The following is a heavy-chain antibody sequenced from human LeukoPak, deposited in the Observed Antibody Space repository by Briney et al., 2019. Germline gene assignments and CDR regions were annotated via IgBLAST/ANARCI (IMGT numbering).Heavy chain of an antibody. Sequence: GSLRLSCAASGFTFTSYSMSWVRQAPGKGLEWVSGTSDRGDYTYYADSVKGRFTISRDNSKNTLYLQMNSLRAEDTALYFCAKKAQYNGNYPLDYWGQGTLVTVSS. D-gene: IGHD1-26*01. CDR1: GFTFTSYS. CDR3: AKKAQYNGNYPLDY. J-gene: IGHJ4*02. CDR2: TSDRGDYT. V-gene: IGHV3-23*01.